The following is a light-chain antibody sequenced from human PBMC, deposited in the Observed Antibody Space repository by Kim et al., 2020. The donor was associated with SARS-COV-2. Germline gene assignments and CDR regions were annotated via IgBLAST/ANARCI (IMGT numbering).Light chain of an antibody. CDR3: GSYTSSSTVV. CDR2: DVN. V-gene: IGLV2-14*03. J-gene: IGLJ3*02. Sequence: GQSIAIACTGTSSDVGAYNYVSWYQQHPGKAPTLMIYDVNNRPSGVSTRFSGSKSGNTASLTISGLQAEDEADYYCGSYTSSSTVVFGGGTQLTVL. CDR1: SSDVGAYNY.